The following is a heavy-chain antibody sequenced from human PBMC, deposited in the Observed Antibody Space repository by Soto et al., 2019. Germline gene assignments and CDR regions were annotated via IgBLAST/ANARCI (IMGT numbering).Heavy chain of an antibody. CDR2: IDPNSGGT. Sequence: ASLKVCCKGSGYSFTGYYMHWVRQAPGQGLEWMGWIDPNSGGTDYAQKFQGRVTMTRGTSISTAYMELSRLRVDDTAVYYCARVMSGSYLGHGYYFDYWGQGTLVTVSS. J-gene: IGHJ4*02. V-gene: IGHV1-2*02. D-gene: IGHD1-26*01. CDR3: ARVMSGSYLGHGYYFDY. CDR1: GYSFTGYY.